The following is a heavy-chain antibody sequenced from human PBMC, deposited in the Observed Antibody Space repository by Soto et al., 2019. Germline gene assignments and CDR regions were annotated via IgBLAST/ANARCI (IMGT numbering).Heavy chain of an antibody. D-gene: IGHD3-22*01. CDR1: GDSFSNYW. Sequence: GESLKISCKGSGDSFSNYWIACVLQMPGKGLEWMGIIYPGDSDTRYRPSFQGQVTISAYTSINTVYLQGSSLKAWERSVYYCAKHKHDSRGYKSHDWFDPWGQGTGVTVSS. CDR3: AKHKHDSRGYKSHDWFDP. J-gene: IGHJ5*02. CDR2: IYPGDSDT. V-gene: IGHV5-51*01.